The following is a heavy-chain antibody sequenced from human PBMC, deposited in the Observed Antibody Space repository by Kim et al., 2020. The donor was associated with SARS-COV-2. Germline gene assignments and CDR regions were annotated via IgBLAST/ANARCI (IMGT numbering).Heavy chain of an antibody. CDR1: GGSISSYY. CDR3: ARVGGGLGYCSGGSCYGWRTNYGMDV. J-gene: IGHJ6*02. D-gene: IGHD2-15*01. CDR2: IYYSGST. Sequence: SETLSLTCTVSGGSISSYYWSWIRQPPGKGLEWIGYIYYSGSTNYNPSLKSRVTISVDTSKNQFSLKLSSVTAADTAVYYCARVGGGLGYCSGGSCYGWRTNYGMDVWGQGTTVTVSS. V-gene: IGHV4-59*13.